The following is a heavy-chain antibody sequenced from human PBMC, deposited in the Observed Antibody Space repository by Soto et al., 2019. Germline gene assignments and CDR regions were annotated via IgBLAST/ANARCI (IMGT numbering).Heavy chain of an antibody. V-gene: IGHV3-23*01. D-gene: IGHD3-9*01. CDR2: ISGRDGVT. CDR1: GFTFSGYA. Sequence: GGSLRLSCAASGFTFSGYAMSWVRQAPGKGLEWVSGISGRDGVTYYADSVKGRFTISRDNSNNTLYLQMNTLRAEDTAVFYCARVNYYDLLTGYHPYYFYGLDVWGLGTTVTVSS. J-gene: IGHJ6*02. CDR3: ARVNYYDLLTGYHPYYFYGLDV.